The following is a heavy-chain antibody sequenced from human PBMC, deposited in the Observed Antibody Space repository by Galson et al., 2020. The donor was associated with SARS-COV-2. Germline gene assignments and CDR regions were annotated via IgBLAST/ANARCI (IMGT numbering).Heavy chain of an antibody. D-gene: IGHD5-18*01. V-gene: IGHV3-23*01. J-gene: IGHJ5*02. CDR1: GFTFSSYA. CDR3: AKLGTQLWLRHWFDP. Sequence: GESLKISCAASGFTFSSYAMSWVRQAPGKGLEWVSAISGSGGSTYYADSVKGRFTISRDNSKNTLYLQMNSLRAEDTAVYYCAKLGTQLWLRHWFDPWGQGTLVTVSS. CDR2: ISGSGGST.